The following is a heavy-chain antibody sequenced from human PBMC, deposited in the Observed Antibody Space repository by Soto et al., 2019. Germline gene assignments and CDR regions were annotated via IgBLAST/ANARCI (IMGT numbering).Heavy chain of an antibody. CDR2: ISSSSSYI. CDR3: ARDESGGMDV. Sequence: GGSLRLSCAASGFTFSSYRMNWVRQAPGKGLEWVSSISSSSSYIYYADSVKGRFTISRDNAKNSLYLQMNSLRAEDTAVYYCARDESGGMDVWGQGTTVTVSS. D-gene: IGHD3-10*01. CDR1: GFTFSSYR. J-gene: IGHJ6*02. V-gene: IGHV3-21*01.